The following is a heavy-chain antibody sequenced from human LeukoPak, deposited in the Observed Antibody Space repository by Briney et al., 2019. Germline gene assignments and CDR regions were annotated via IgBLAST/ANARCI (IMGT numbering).Heavy chain of an antibody. V-gene: IGHV3-30-3*01. CDR3: ARDEFRLDTTTVAILGAFDI. J-gene: IGHJ3*02. D-gene: IGHD4-23*01. Sequence: PGRSLRLSCAASGFTFSSYAMHWVRQAPGKGLEWVAVISYDGSNKYYADSVKGRFTISRDNSKNTLYLQMNSLRAEDTAVYYCARDEFRLDTTTVAILGAFDIWGQGTMVTVSS. CDR2: ISYDGSNK. CDR1: GFTFSSYA.